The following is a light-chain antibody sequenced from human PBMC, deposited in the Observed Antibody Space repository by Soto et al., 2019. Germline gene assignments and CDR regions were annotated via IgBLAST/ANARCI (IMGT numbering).Light chain of an antibody. V-gene: IGKV1-39*01. CDR3: QQSYITSFT. CDR1: QSISSY. CDR2: AAA. J-gene: IGKJ3*01. Sequence: DLQMTQSPSSLSASVGDIVTITCRASQSISSYLNWYQQKPGKAPKLLIYAAASLPSGVPSRCRGSGSGTDFTRTISSLQPEDVEPYYCQQSYITSFTFCPGTNVHIK.